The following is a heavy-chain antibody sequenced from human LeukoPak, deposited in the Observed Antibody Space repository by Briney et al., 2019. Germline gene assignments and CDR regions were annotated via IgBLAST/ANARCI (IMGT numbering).Heavy chain of an antibody. D-gene: IGHD3-22*01. J-gene: IGHJ4*02. CDR2: IYTSGNT. V-gene: IGHV4-61*02. CDR3: ARARGDSSGYYSFFHSD. CDR1: GGSISSGSYY. Sequence: SQTLSLTCTVSGGSISSGSYYWSWIRQPAGKGLEWIGRIYTSGNTNYNPSLKSRVTISVDTSENQFSLKLSSVTAADTAVYYCARARGDSSGYYSFFHSDWGQGTLVTVSS.